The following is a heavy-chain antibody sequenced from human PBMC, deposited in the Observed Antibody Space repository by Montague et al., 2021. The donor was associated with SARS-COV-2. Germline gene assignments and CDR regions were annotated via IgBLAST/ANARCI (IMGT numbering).Heavy chain of an antibody. J-gene: IGHJ5*02. CDR2: IYYSGST. V-gene: IGHV4-59*08. D-gene: IGHD2-15*01. CDR1: GGSISSYY. Sequence: SETLSLTCTVSGGSISSYYWSWIRQPPGKGLEWIGYIYYSGSTNYSPSLKSRVTISVDTSKNQFSLKLSSVTAADTAVYYCARLEAGDCSGGSCYCSWFDPWGQGTLVTVSS. CDR3: ARLEAGDCSGGSCYCSWFDP.